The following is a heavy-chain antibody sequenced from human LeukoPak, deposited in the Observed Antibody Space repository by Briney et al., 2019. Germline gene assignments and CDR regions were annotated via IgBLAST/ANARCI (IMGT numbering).Heavy chain of an antibody. D-gene: IGHD1-26*01. J-gene: IGHJ4*02. V-gene: IGHV1-18*01. CDR2: ISGYNGNT. CDR1: GGTFSSYA. Sequence: ASVKVSCKASGGTFSSYAITWVRQAPGQGLEWMGWISGYNGNTNYAQKVQGRVTMTTDTSTTTAYMELRSLRSDDTAVYYCARGGSGPDSWGQGTLVTVSS. CDR3: ARGGSGPDS.